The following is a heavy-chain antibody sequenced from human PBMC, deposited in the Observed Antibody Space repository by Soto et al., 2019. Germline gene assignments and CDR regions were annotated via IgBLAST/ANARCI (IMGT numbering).Heavy chain of an antibody. J-gene: IGHJ5*02. CDR2: IRNKANSYTT. V-gene: IGHV3-72*01. D-gene: IGHD1-26*01. CDR3: ARVVGAPNWFDP. Sequence: PGGSLRLSCAASGFTFSDHYMDWVRQAPGKGLEWVGHIRNKANSYTTEYAASVKGRFTISRDDSKNSLYLQMNSLKTEDTAVYYCARVVGAPNWFDPWGQGTLVTVSS. CDR1: GFTFSDHY.